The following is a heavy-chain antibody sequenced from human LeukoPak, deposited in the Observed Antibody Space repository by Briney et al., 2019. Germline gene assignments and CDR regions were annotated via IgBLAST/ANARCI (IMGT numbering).Heavy chain of an antibody. D-gene: IGHD3-16*01. CDR3: ARAALGRRLPFDY. Sequence: ASVKVSCKASGYAFTTYYLHWVRQAPGQGLEWMGLINPTGGSTNYAQRFQGRLTMTRDTSTNTVYMELGSLSSGDTALYFCARAALGRRLPFDYWGQGTLVTVSS. CDR1: GYAFTTYY. J-gene: IGHJ4*02. CDR2: INPTGGST. V-gene: IGHV1-46*01.